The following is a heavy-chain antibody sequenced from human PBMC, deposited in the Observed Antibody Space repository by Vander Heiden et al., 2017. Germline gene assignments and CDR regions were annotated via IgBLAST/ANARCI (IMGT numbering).Heavy chain of an antibody. CDR3: ARGGTAYGYHY. V-gene: IGHV4-31*03. Sequence: QVQLQESGPGLVKPSQTLSLTCTVSGGSISSGGYYWSWLRQLPGKGLEWIGYVYYSGSTYYNPSLQSRVTISVDTPKNQFSLKLSSVTAADTAIYYCARGGTAYGYHYWGQGNLVTVSS. CDR1: GGSISSGGYY. CDR2: VYYSGST. D-gene: IGHD5-12*01. J-gene: IGHJ4*02.